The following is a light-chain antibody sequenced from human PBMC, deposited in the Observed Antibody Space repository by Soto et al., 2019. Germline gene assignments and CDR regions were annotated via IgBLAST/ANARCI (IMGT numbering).Light chain of an antibody. V-gene: IGKV1-17*01. J-gene: IGKJ2*01. CDR2: AVS. Sequence: DIQMTQSPSSLSASVGDRVTITCRSSQGIRNALAWYQQKPGKAPKRLIYAVSTLQSGVPSRFSGTGSGTVFTLTINSLQPDDFATYYCLQHNSLPLTFGQGTKLEIK. CDR1: QGIRNA. CDR3: LQHNSLPLT.